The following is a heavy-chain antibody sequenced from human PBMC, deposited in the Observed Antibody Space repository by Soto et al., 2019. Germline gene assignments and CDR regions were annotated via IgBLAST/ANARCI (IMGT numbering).Heavy chain of an antibody. CDR3: ARDLYFYYYGSNQDVFYF. V-gene: IGHV3-33*01. CDR2: IWYDGSNK. CDR1: GFTFSSYG. Sequence: GGSLRLSCAASGFTFSSYGMHWVRQAPGKGLEWVAVIWYDGSNKYYADSVKGRFTISRDNSKNTLYLQMNSLRAEDTAVYYCARDLYFYYYGSNQDVFYFCGQGSLVP. D-gene: IGHD3-22*01. J-gene: IGHJ3*01.